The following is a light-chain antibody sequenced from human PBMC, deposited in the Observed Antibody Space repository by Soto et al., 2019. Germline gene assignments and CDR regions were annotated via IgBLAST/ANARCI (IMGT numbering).Light chain of an antibody. CDR1: SSDVGAYNY. CDR3: SSYTRSSTQV. Sequence: QSVLTQPASVSGSPGQSITISCTGTSSDVGAYNYVPWYQVHPGKAPTLIISEVSNRPSGVSSRFSGSKSTNTASLTISGLRPEDEAEYYCSSYTRSSTQVFGTGTKLTVL. V-gene: IGLV2-14*01. J-gene: IGLJ1*01. CDR2: EVS.